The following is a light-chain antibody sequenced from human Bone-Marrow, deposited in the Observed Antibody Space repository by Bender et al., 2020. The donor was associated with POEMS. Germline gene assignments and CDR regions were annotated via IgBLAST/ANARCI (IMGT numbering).Light chain of an antibody. Sequence: QSALTQPASVSGSPGQSVTIPCTGTSSDIGGYNSVSWYQQHPGVAPKLIISEFTKRPSGVPDRFSGSKSGNTASLTVSGLQAEDEADYFCSSHGGSDNFVIFGGGTKLTVL. V-gene: IGLV2-8*01. CDR1: SSDIGGYNS. CDR3: SSHGGSDNFVI. J-gene: IGLJ2*01. CDR2: EFT.